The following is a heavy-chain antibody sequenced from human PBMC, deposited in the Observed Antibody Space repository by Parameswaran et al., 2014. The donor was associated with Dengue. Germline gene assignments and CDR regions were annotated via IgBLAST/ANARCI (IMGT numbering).Heavy chain of an antibody. D-gene: IGHD6-19*01. V-gene: IGHV1-3*02. J-gene: IGHJ4*02. CDR3: VRSGIAVAGTVKAPGFDY. Sequence: WVRQAPGQRLEWMGWSNAGNGNTKYSQELQGRVTITSDRSVSTAYMELSSLRSEDMVVYSCVRSGIAVAGTVKAPGFDYWGQGTLVTVSS. CDR2: SNAGNGNT.